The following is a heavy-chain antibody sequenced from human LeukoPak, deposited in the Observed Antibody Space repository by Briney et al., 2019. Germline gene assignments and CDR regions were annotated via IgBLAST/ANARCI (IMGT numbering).Heavy chain of an antibody. J-gene: IGHJ4*02. V-gene: IGHV3-21*01. D-gene: IGHD5-18*01. CDR2: ISSSSSYI. Sequence: HGGSLLLSCAASGFTFSSYSMNWVRPAPGKGLEWVSSISSSSSYIYYADSVKGRFTISRDNAKNSLYLQVNSLRAEDTAVYYCASDSSHFDYWGQGTLVTVSS. CDR1: GFTFSSYS. CDR3: ASDSSHFDY.